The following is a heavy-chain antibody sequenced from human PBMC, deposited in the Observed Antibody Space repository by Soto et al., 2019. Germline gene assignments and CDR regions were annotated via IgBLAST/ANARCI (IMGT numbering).Heavy chain of an antibody. CDR3: AEVVAAKGALDM. J-gene: IGHJ3*02. Sequence: ASVQVSCKASGGTFSSYAISWVRQAPGQGLEGMGGIIPIFGTANYAPKFQGRVTITADESTSTAYMELSSLRSEDTALYYCAEVVAAKGALDMGGQGRIVTDSS. CDR2: IIPIFGTA. CDR1: GGTFSSYA. V-gene: IGHV1-69*13. D-gene: IGHD2-15*01.